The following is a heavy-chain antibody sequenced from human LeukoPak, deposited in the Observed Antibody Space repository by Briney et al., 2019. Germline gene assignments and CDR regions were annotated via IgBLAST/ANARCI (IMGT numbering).Heavy chain of an antibody. D-gene: IGHD3-16*01. CDR3: ARGLLITFGGEYYYYYGTDV. CDR2: INHSGST. CDR1: GGSFSGYY. Sequence: SETLSLTCAVYGGSFSGYYWSWIRQPPGKGLEWIGEINHSGSTNYNPSLKSRVTISVDTSKNQFSLKLSSVTSADTAVYYCARGLLITFGGEYYYYYGTDVWGKGTTVTVSS. J-gene: IGHJ6*04. V-gene: IGHV4-34*01.